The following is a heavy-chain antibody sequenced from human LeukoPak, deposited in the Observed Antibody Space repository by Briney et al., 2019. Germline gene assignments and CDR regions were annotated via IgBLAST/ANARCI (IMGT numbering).Heavy chain of an antibody. CDR1: GGSFSGYY. D-gene: IGHD6-13*01. V-gene: IGHV4-34*01. CDR3: ARPHIYSSSFTL. Sequence: SETLSLTCAVYGGSFSGYYWSWIRQPPGKGLEWIGEINHSGSTNYNPSLKSRVTISVDTSKNQFSLKLSSVTAADTAVYYCARPHIYSSSFTLWGQGTLVTVSS. CDR2: INHSGST. J-gene: IGHJ4*02.